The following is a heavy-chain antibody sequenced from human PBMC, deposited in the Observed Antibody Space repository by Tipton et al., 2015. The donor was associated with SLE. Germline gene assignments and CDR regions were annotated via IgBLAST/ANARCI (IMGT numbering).Heavy chain of an antibody. V-gene: IGHV4-61*01. CDR3: ARVERGTWSYSSSHNWFDP. Sequence: TLSLTCTVSGGSVSSGSYYWSWIRQPPGKGLEWIGYIYYSGSTNYNPSLKSRVTISVDTSKNQFSLKLSSVTAADTAVYYCARVERGTWSYSSSHNWFDPWGQGTLVTV. D-gene: IGHD6-13*01. CDR2: IYYSGST. CDR1: GGSVSSGSYY. J-gene: IGHJ5*02.